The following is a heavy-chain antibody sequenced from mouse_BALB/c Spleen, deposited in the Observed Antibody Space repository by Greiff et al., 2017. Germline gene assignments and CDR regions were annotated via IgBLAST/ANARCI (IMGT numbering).Heavy chain of an antibody. V-gene: IGHV1S132*01. CDR1: GYTFTSYW. J-gene: IGHJ1*01. CDR3: ARKGLTTVVATRDYWYFDV. D-gene: IGHD1-1*01. CDR2: IFPGTGTT. Sequence: VQLQQSGAELVKPGASVKLSCKTSGYTFTSYWIQWVNQRPGQGLGWIGEIFPGTGTTYYNEKFKGKATLTIDTSSSTAYMQLSSLTSEDSAVYFCARKGLTTVVATRDYWYFDVWGAGTTVTVSS.